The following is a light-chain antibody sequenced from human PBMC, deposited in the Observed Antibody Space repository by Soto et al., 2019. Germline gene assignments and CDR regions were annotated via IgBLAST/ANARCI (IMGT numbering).Light chain of an antibody. CDR3: QQYRDLPHT. V-gene: IGKV3-20*01. CDR2: NSS. Sequence: EIVLTQSPGTLSLSPGERATLSCRASQSVSSNYLAWYQQKPGQAPRRLIYNSSTKANGIPDRFSGSGSGTDFTLTISRLEPEDFALYYCQQYRDLPHTCGQGTQVEIK. CDR1: QSVSSNY. J-gene: IGKJ1*01.